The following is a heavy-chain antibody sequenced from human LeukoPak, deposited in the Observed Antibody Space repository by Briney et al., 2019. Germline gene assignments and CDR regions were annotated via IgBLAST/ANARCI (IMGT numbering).Heavy chain of an antibody. D-gene: IGHD6-13*01. CDR3: ARMHWQQLGLRYYYYYGMDV. J-gene: IGHJ6*02. V-gene: IGHV3-30-3*01. CDR2: ISYDGSNK. CDR1: GFTFSSYA. Sequence: PGGSLRLSCAASGFTFSSYAMHWVRQAPGKGLEWVAVISYDGSNKYYADSVKGRFTISRDNSKNTLYLQMNSLRAEDTAVYYCARMHWQQLGLRYYYYYGMDVWGQGTTVSVCS.